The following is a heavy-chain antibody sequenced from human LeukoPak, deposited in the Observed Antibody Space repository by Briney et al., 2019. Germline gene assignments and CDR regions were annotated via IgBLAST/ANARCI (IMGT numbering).Heavy chain of an antibody. CDR3: ARRIAAPGNDAFDI. V-gene: IGHV1-2*02. J-gene: IGHJ3*02. CDR1: GYTFTGYY. Sequence: ASVKVSCKASGYTFTGYYMHWVRQAPGQGLEWMGWINPNSGGTNYAQKFQGRVTMTRDTSISTAYMELSRLRSDDTAVYYCARRIAAPGNDAFDIWGQGTMVTVSS. CDR2: INPNSGGT. D-gene: IGHD6-13*01.